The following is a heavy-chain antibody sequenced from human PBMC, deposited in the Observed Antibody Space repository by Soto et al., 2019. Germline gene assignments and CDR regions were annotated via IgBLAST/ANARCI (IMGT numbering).Heavy chain of an antibody. CDR3: AKDGYYDFRSGYHRYYYMDV. J-gene: IGHJ6*03. Sequence: GGSLRLSCAASGFTFSSYAMSWVRQAPGKGLEWVSAISGSGGSTYYADSVKGRFTISRDNSKNTLYLQMNSLRAEDTAVYYCAKDGYYDFRSGYHRYYYMDVWGKGTTVTVSS. V-gene: IGHV3-23*01. CDR2: ISGSGGST. D-gene: IGHD3-3*01. CDR1: GFTFSSYA.